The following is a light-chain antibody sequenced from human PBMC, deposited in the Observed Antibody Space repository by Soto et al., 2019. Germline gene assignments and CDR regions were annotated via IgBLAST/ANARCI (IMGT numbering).Light chain of an antibody. J-gene: IGLJ2*01. CDR2: EVT. V-gene: IGLV2-14*01. Sequence: QSVLTQPASVSGSPGQSITISCTGTSSDVGAYNYVSWYQQHPGKVPKLMIYEVTYRPSGVSNRFSGSKSGYTASLTISGLQAEDEADYYCSSYTRSSTHVFGGGTKLTVL. CDR1: SSDVGAYNY. CDR3: SSYTRSSTHV.